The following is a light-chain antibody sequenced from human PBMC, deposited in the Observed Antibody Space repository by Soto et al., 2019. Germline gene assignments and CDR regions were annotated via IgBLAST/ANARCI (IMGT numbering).Light chain of an antibody. CDR2: DVS. J-gene: IGLJ2*01. CDR3: SSYTSSSTSG. V-gene: IGLV2-14*01. CDR1: SSDVGGYNY. Sequence: QSALTQPASVSGSPGQSITISCTGTSSDVGGYNYVSWYQQHPGKAPKLMIYDVSNRPSGVSNRFSGSKSGNTASLTISGLQAEDDADYYCSSYTSSSTSGFGGGTKLTVL.